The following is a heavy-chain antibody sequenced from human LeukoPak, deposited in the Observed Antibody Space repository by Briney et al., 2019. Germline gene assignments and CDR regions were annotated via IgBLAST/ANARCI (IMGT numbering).Heavy chain of an antibody. D-gene: IGHD5-18*01. CDR2: IYYSGST. V-gene: IGHV4-39*01. CDR1: GGSISSSSYY. CDR3: ARGRAPRWIQLWRTSGFDY. Sequence: PSETLSLTCTVSGGSISSSSYYWGWIRQPPGKGLEWIVSIYYSGSTYYNPSLKSRVTISVDTSKNQFSLKLSSVTAADTAVYYCARGRAPRWIQLWRTSGFDYWGQGTLVTVSS. J-gene: IGHJ4*02.